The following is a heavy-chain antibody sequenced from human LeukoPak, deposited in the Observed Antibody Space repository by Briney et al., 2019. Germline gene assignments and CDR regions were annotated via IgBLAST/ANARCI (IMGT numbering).Heavy chain of an antibody. Sequence: GASVTVSCKSSVYTFTTCDINWVRQATGQGLEWMGWMNPNSGNTGYAQSFQGRVTMTRDTSISTAYMELSNLRSEDTAIYYCTRGSSGRRDYWGQGTLVTVSS. CDR1: VYTFTTCD. D-gene: IGHD6-25*01. J-gene: IGHJ4*02. CDR2: MNPNSGNT. CDR3: TRGSSGRRDY. V-gene: IGHV1-8*01.